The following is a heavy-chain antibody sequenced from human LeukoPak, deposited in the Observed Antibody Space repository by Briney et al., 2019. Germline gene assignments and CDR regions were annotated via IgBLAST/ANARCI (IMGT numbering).Heavy chain of an antibody. Sequence: SETLSLTCTVSGGSISSYYWSWIRQPPGKGLEFIGYIYYSGSTSYNPSLKSRVTISVDTSKNQFSLKLSSVTAADTAVYYCARDGILTGYWDYWGQGTLVTVSS. CDR2: IYYSGST. D-gene: IGHD3-9*01. CDR1: GGSISSYY. J-gene: IGHJ4*02. V-gene: IGHV4-59*01. CDR3: ARDGILTGYWDY.